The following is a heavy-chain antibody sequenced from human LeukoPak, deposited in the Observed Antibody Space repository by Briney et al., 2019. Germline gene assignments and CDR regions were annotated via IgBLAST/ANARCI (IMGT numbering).Heavy chain of an antibody. V-gene: IGHV4-59*01. J-gene: IGHJ3*02. Sequence: SETLSLTCTVSGGSISSYYWSWIRQPPGKGLEWIGYIYYSGSTNYNPSLKSRVTISVETSKKQFSLKLSSVTAADTAFSYCARYMVSYPHVAFDIWGQGTMVTVSS. CDR2: IYYSGST. CDR1: GGSISSYY. D-gene: IGHD1-26*01. CDR3: ARYMVSYPHVAFDI.